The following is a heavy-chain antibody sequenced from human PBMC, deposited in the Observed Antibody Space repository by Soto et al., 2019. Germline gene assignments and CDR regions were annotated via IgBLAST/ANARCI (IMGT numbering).Heavy chain of an antibody. V-gene: IGHV1-8*01. D-gene: IGHD3-10*01. Sequence: SLKVSCKASGYSFAGYDVNWVRHATVQGLEWMGWMNPNSGNTGYAQKFQGRVTMTRNTSISTAYMELSSLRSEDTAVYYCARCGQLLWFGELLSNGMDVWGQATTVTVSS. CDR2: MNPNSGNT. CDR1: GYSFAGYD. CDR3: ARCGQLLWFGELLSNGMDV. J-gene: IGHJ6*02.